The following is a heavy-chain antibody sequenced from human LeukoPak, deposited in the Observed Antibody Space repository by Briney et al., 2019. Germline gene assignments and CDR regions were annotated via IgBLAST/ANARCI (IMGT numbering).Heavy chain of an antibody. Sequence: ETLSLTCAVSGGSISSSNWWSWVRQPPGKGLEWVSVIYSGGSTYYADSVKGRFTISRDNSKNTLYLQMNSLRAEDTAVYYCARLDIVVVPAAILGGGDDAFDIWGQGTMVTVSS. CDR1: GGSISSSNW. D-gene: IGHD2-2*03. V-gene: IGHV3-66*01. CDR2: IYSGGST. J-gene: IGHJ3*02. CDR3: ARLDIVVVPAAILGGGDDAFDI.